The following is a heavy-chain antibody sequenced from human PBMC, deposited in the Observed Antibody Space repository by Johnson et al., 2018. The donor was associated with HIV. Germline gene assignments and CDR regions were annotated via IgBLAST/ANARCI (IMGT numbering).Heavy chain of an antibody. D-gene: IGHD1-26*01. J-gene: IGHJ3*02. CDR3: ARDRTGGSYHRAFDI. CDR2: INWNGGST. CDR1: GFNFDDYG. V-gene: IGHV3-20*04. Sequence: VQLVESGGGLVKPGGSLRLSCAASGFNFDDYGMSWVRQAPGKGLEWVSGINWNGGSTGYADSVKGRFTISRDNAKNSLYLQMNSLRAEDTALYYCARDRTGGSYHRAFDIWGQGTMVTVSS.